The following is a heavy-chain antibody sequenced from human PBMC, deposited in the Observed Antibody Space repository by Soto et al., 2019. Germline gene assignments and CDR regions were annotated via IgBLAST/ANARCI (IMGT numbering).Heavy chain of an antibody. CDR2: IIPIFATA. CDR1: GGTFSSYA. D-gene: IGHD3-22*01. Sequence: ASVKVSCKASGGTFSSYAISWVRQAPGQGLEWMGGIIPIFATANYAQKFQGRVTITADESTSTAYMELSSLRSEDTAVYYCARVVVIRRAFLFNWFDPWGQGTLVTVSS. J-gene: IGHJ5*02. CDR3: ARVVVIRRAFLFNWFDP. V-gene: IGHV1-69*13.